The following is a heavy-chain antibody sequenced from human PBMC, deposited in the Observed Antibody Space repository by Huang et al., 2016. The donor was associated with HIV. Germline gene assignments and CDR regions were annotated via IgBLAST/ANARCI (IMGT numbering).Heavy chain of an antibody. CDR2: IQYDGSNK. V-gene: IGHV3-30*02. D-gene: IGHD6-19*01. CDR1: GFTSSSHG. CDR3: VKETVQWLVTY. Sequence: QVQVVESGGGVVQPGGSLRLSCAASGFTSSSHGMHWVSQAPGKGLGWVAFIQYDGSNKYFADSVKGRFTMSRDNSKNTLYLQMNSLRGEDTAVYYCVKETVQWLVTYWGQGTLVTVSS. J-gene: IGHJ4*02.